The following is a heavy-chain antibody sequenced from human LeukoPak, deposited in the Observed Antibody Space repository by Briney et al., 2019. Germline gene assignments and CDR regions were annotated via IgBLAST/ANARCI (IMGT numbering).Heavy chain of an antibody. Sequence: GRSLRLSCAASGFTFNIYAMSWVRLAPGKGLQWVASMCGSAGCTFYTDSVKGRFTISRDNSNNTLYLEMNSLRAEDTAIYYCARDRPNYHESNGHYYERDGDHWGQGTLVTVSS. CDR3: ARDRPNYHESNGHYYERDGDH. D-gene: IGHD3-22*01. J-gene: IGHJ5*02. CDR2: MCGSAGCT. V-gene: IGHV3-23*01. CDR1: GFTFNIYA.